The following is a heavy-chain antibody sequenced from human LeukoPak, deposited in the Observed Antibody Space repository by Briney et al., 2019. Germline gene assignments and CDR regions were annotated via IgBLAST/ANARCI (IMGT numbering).Heavy chain of an antibody. D-gene: IGHD1-1*01. CDR1: GYTFTSYG. Sequence: ASVKVSCKASGYTFTSYGISWVRQAPGQGLEWMGWISAYNGNTNYAQKLQGRVTMTTDTSTSTAYMELRSPRSDDTAVYYCARDRGDNRNDVAQTDWGQGTLVTVSS. V-gene: IGHV1-18*01. J-gene: IGHJ4*02. CDR3: ARDRGDNRNDVAQTD. CDR2: ISAYNGNT.